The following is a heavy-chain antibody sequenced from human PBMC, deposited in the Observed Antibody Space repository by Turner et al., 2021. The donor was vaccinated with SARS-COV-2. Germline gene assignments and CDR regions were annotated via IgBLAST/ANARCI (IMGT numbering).Heavy chain of an antibody. CDR2: IDSGGSK. Sequence: ELQLVSSGGGLHRPGASLRLSSAATGFTVSSNYMSWVRQAPGKGLEWVSVIDSGGSKIYAASVKGRCTTTRDNTKNTLYHQMNSRRAEDKTVNYCGREGAGSSNTGVYFDYWGQGTLVTVSS. V-gene: IGHV3-66*01. CDR3: GREGAGSSNTGVYFDY. D-gene: IGHD3-10*01. J-gene: IGHJ4*02. CDR1: GFTVSSNY.